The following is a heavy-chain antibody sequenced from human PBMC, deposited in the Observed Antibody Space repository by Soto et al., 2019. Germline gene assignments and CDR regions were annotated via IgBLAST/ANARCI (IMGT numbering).Heavy chain of an antibody. Sequence: QVQLQESGPGLVKPSETLSLTCTVSGGSISSYYWSWIRQPPGKGLEWIGYIYYSGSTNYNPSLKSRVTISVDTAKTQFSLKLSSVTAADTAVYYCARDIMGTYDYYYGMDVWGQGTTVTVSS. D-gene: IGHD2-8*01. V-gene: IGHV4-59*01. CDR3: ARDIMGTYDYYYGMDV. CDR1: GGSISSYY. J-gene: IGHJ6*02. CDR2: IYYSGST.